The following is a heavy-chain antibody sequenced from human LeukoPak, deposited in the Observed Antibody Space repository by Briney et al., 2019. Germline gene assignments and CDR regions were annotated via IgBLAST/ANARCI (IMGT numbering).Heavy chain of an antibody. CDR1: GFTFSSYA. V-gene: IGHV3-23*01. CDR2: ISGSGGST. Sequence: PGGSLRLSCAASGFTFSSYAMSWVRQAPGKGLEWVSAISGSGGSTYYADSVKGRFTISRDNSKNTLYLQMNSLRAEDTAVYYCAKTKDQLLFLGSFDYWGQGTLVTVSS. CDR3: AKTKDQLLFLGSFDY. J-gene: IGHJ4*02. D-gene: IGHD2-2*01.